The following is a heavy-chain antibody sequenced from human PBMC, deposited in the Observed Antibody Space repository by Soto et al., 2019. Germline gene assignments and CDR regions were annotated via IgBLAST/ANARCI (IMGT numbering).Heavy chain of an antibody. CDR3: AKDTSLDIVVVPAAMLSYYYYYMDV. D-gene: IGHD2-2*03. V-gene: IGHV3-9*01. CDR2: ISWNSGSI. J-gene: IGHJ6*03. CDR1: GFTFDDYA. Sequence: GGSLRLSCAASGFTFDDYAMHWVRQAPGKGLEWVSGISWNSGSIGYADSVKGRFTISRDNAKNSLYLQMNSLRAEDTALYYCAKDTSLDIVVVPAAMLSYYYYYMDVWGKGTTVTVSS.